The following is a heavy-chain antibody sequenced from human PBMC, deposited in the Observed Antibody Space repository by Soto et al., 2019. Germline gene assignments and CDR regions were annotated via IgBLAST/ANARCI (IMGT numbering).Heavy chain of an antibody. J-gene: IGHJ6*02. CDR1: GGSFSGYY. CDR3: ARAHPRKTYYYGSGSYRLTPYYYYGMDV. V-gene: IGHV4-34*01. CDR2: INHSGST. Sequence: QVQLQQWGAGLLKPSETLSLTCAVYGGSFSGYYWSWIRQPPGKGLEWIGEINHSGSTNYNPSLKSRVTISVDTAKNQFSLKLSSVTAADTAVYYCARAHPRKTYYYGSGSYRLTPYYYYGMDVWGQGTTVTVSS. D-gene: IGHD3-10*01.